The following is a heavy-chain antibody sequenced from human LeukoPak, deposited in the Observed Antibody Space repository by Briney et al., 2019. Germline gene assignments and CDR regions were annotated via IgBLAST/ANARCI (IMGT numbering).Heavy chain of an antibody. CDR3: AGDVGTSGWYTFDY. D-gene: IGHD6-19*01. CDR2: TYYRSKWYN. J-gene: IGHJ4*02. Sequence: SQTLSLTCAISGDSVSSINGAWNWIRQSPSRGLEWLGRTYYRSKWYNDYAVSMRGRITINPDTSKNQFSLQLNSVTPEDTAVYHCAGDVGTSGWYTFDYWGQGTLVSVSS. V-gene: IGHV6-1*01. CDR1: GDSVSSINGA.